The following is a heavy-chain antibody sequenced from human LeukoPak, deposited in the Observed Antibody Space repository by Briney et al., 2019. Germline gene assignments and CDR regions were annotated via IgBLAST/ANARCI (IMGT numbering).Heavy chain of an antibody. CDR3: ARGGTMSPFDY. CDR2: ISSSSTI. V-gene: IGHV3-48*04. Sequence: PGGSLRLSCAASGFTFSSYSMNWVRQAPGKGLEWVSYISSSSTIYYADSVKGRFTISRDNAKNSLHLQMNSLRAEDTAVYYCARGGTMSPFDYWGQGTLVTVSS. J-gene: IGHJ4*02. CDR1: GFTFSSYS. D-gene: IGHD3-22*01.